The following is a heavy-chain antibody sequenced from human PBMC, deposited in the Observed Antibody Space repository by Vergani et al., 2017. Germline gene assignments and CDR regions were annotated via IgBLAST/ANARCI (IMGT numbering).Heavy chain of an antibody. CDR1: GYTFSTYG. CDR2: ISAYNGNT. V-gene: IGHV1-18*01. CDR3: AREREFGIAVFYFDY. D-gene: IGHD6-19*01. Sequence: QVQLVQSGAEVKKPGASVKVSCKASGYTFSTYGISWVRQAPGQGLEWMGWISAYNGNTNYPEKFQGRLTMTTDTSTRTAYMELRSLRAEDTAVYYCAREREFGIAVFYFDYWGQGTLVTVSS. J-gene: IGHJ4*02.